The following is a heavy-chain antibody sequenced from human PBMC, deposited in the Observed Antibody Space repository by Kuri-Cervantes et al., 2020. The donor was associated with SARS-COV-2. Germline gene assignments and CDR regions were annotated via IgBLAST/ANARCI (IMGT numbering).Heavy chain of an antibody. V-gene: IGHV1-46*01. D-gene: IGHD6-13*01. CDR3: ARALGSSWYEDAFDI. Sequence: ASVKVSCKASGYTFTSYYMHWVRQAPGRGLEWMGIINPSGGSTSYAQKFQGRVTMTRDTSTSTVYMELSSLRSEDTAVYYCARALGSSWYEDAFDIWGQGTMVTVSS. CDR2: INPSGGST. J-gene: IGHJ3*02. CDR1: GYTFTSYY.